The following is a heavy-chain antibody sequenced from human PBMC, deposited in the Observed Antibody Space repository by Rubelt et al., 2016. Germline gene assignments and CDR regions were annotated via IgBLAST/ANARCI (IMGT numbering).Heavy chain of an antibody. D-gene: IGHD4-17*01. V-gene: IGHV1-2*06. CDR2: IHPNSGGT. J-gene: IGHJ5*02. Sequence: QVQLVQSGAEVKKPGASVKVSCEASGYSFTTYGITWVRQAPGQGLEWMARIHPNSGGTNIAQRFRGRGNMTRDTSISTAYMERSSLRPDDTAVYFCARGPDYGDSGWFDTWGQGTLVTVSS. CDR3: ARGPDYGDSGWFDT. CDR1: GYSFTTYG.